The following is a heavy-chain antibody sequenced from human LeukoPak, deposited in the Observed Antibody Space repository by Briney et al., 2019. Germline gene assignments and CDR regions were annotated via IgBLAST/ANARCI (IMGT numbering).Heavy chain of an antibody. CDR1: GFTFSSYS. D-gene: IGHD1-26*01. V-gene: IGHV3-48*01. Sequence: GGSLRLSCAASGFTFSSYSMNWVRQAPGKGLEWVSYISSSSSTIYYADSVKGRFTISRDNAKNSLYLQMNSLRAEDTAVYYCARLEGGSSGPLDYWGQGTLVTVSS. J-gene: IGHJ4*02. CDR2: ISSSSSTI. CDR3: ARLEGGSSGPLDY.